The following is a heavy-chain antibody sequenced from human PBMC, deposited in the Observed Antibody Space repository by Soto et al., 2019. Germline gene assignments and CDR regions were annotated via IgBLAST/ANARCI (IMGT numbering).Heavy chain of an antibody. Sequence: ESLKISCKGSVYSFTSYWISWVRQMPGKGLEWMGRIDPSDSYTNYSPSFQGHVTISADKSISTAYLQWSSLKASDTAMYYCARQRVATINYYYGMDVWGQGTTVTVSS. J-gene: IGHJ6*02. CDR2: IDPSDSYT. CDR3: ARQRVATINYYYGMDV. V-gene: IGHV5-10-1*01. CDR1: VYSFTSYW. D-gene: IGHD5-12*01.